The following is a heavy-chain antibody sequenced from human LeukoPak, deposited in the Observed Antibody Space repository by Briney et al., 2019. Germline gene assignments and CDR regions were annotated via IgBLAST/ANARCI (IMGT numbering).Heavy chain of an antibody. J-gene: IGHJ6*03. CDR1: GYTFTGYY. CDR3: ARGVPYGSGSSGGYYMDV. V-gene: IGHV1-2*02. CDR2: INPNSGGT. D-gene: IGHD3-10*01. Sequence: GASVKVSCKASGYTFTGYYMHWVRQAPGQGLEWMGWINPNSGGTNYAQKFQGRVTMTRDTSISTAYMELSRLRSDDTAVYYCARGVPYGSGSSGGYYMDVWGKGTTVTVSS.